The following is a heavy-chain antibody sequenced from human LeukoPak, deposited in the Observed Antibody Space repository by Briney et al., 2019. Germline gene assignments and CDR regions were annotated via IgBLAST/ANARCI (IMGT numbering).Heavy chain of an antibody. CDR2: INPNRGST. CDR1: GYIFTGYY. J-gene: IGHJ3*01. D-gene: IGHD3-10*01. Sequence: ASVKISCKASGYIFTGYYMYWVRQAPGQGVECMGWINPNRGSTNYAQKFQGRVTMTRDTSISTAYMELSRLRADDTAVYYCARWGIGDLRNTFDLWGHGTMVTVSS. CDR3: ARWGIGDLRNTFDL. V-gene: IGHV1-2*02.